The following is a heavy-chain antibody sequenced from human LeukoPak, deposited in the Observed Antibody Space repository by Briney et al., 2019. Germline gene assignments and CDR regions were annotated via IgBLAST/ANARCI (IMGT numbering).Heavy chain of an antibody. D-gene: IGHD2-21*02. CDR1: GGTFSSCT. Sequence: GASVKVSCKASGGTFSSCTISWVRQAPGQGLEWMGGIIPIFGTTNYAQKFQGRVTITADKSTSTAYMELSSLRSEDTAMYYCARTVVVTAEHAFDIWGQGTMVTVSS. CDR3: ARTVVVTAEHAFDI. J-gene: IGHJ3*02. V-gene: IGHV1-69*06. CDR2: IIPIFGTT.